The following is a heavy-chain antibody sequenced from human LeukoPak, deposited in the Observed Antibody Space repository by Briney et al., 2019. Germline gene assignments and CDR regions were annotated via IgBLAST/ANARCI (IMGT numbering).Heavy chain of an antibody. Sequence: SEILSLTCAVYGGSFSGYYWSWIRQPPGKGLEWIGEINHSGSTNYNPSLKSRVTISVDTSKNQFSLKLSSVTVADTAVYYCARGLRSNWFDPWGQGTLVTVSS. V-gene: IGHV4-34*01. D-gene: IGHD5-12*01. CDR2: INHSGST. J-gene: IGHJ5*02. CDR3: ARGLRSNWFDP. CDR1: GGSFSGYY.